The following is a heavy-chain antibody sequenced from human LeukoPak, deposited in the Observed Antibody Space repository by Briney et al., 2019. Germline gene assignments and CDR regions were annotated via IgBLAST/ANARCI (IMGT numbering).Heavy chain of an antibody. D-gene: IGHD1-26*01. CDR2: INHSGST. CDR1: GGSFSGYY. CDR3: ARQIVGAPPVGY. V-gene: IGHV4-34*01. J-gene: IGHJ4*02. Sequence: SETLSLTCAVYGGSFSGYYWSWIRQPPGKGLEWIGEINHSGSTNYNPSLKSRATISVDTSKNQFSLKLSSVTAADTAVYYCARQIVGAPPVGYWGQGTLVTVSS.